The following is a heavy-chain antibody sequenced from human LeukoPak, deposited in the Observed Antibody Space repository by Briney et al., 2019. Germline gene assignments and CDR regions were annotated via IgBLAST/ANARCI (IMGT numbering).Heavy chain of an antibody. CDR3: AKSHPPKVGATVLDDY. J-gene: IGHJ4*02. CDR1: GFTFSSYG. CDR2: ISGSGGST. Sequence: AGGSLRLSCAASGFTFSSYGMHWVRQAPGKGLEWVSAISGSGGSTYYADSVKGRFTISRDNSKNTLYLQMNSLRAEDTAVYYCAKSHPPKVGATVLDDYWGQGTLVTVSS. D-gene: IGHD1-26*01. V-gene: IGHV3-23*01.